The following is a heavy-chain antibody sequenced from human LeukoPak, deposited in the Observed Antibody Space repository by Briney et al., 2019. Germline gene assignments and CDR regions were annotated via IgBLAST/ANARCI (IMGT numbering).Heavy chain of an antibody. CDR1: GFSLRTSGVG. CDR2: IYWGGDK. D-gene: IGHD3-3*01. V-gene: IGHV2-5*02. CDR3: THSGFLGWFDP. J-gene: IGHJ5*02. Sequence: SGPTLVNHTQTLTLTCTFSGFSLRTSGVGVGWMRQPPGKALEWLELIYWGGDKRYRQSLKSRLTITKDTSKNQVVLTITNMDPVDTATYYCTHSGFLGWFDPWGQGTLVTVSS.